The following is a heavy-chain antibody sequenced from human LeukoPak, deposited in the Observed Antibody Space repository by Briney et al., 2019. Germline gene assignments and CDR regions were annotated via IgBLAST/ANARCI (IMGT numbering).Heavy chain of an antibody. D-gene: IGHD6-19*01. CDR2: ISWNSGNI. V-gene: IGHV3-9*01. CDR3: AKGDSGSYYYYGMDV. Sequence: GGSLRLSCAASGFTFGDYALHWVRHAPGKGLEWVSGISWNSGNIDYADSVKGRFTISRDNAKNSLYLQMNSLRAQDTALYYCAKGDSGSYYYYGMDVWGQGTTVIVS. J-gene: IGHJ6*02. CDR1: GFTFGDYA.